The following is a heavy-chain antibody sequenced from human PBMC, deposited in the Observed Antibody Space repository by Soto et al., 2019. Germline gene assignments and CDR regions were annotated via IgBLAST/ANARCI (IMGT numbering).Heavy chain of an antibody. Sequence: QLQLQESGPGLVKPSETLSLTCTVSGGSISSSSYYWGWIRQPPGKGLEWIGSIYYSGSTYYNPSLKSRVTISVDTSKNQFSLKLSSVTAADTAVYYCARHDWQQLVPWDYWGQGTLVTVSS. CDR2: IYYSGST. CDR1: GGSISSSSYY. J-gene: IGHJ4*02. V-gene: IGHV4-39*01. CDR3: ARHDWQQLVPWDY. D-gene: IGHD6-13*01.